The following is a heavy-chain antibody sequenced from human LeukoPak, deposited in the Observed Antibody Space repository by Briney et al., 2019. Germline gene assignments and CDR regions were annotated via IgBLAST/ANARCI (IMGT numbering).Heavy chain of an antibody. V-gene: IGHV4-39*01. CDR1: GGSISSSSYY. J-gene: IGHJ4*02. D-gene: IGHD6-19*01. Sequence: SETLSLTCTVSGGSISSSSYYWGWIRQPPGKGLEWIGSISYSGSTYYNPSLKSRVTISVDTSKNQFSLKLSSVTAADTALYYCARQVSSGWYKTDYCGQGTLVTVSS. CDR2: ISYSGST. CDR3: ARQVSSGWYKTDY.